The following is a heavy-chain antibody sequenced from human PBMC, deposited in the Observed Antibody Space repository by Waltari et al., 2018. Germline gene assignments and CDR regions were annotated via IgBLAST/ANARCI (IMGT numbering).Heavy chain of an antibody. Sequence: EVQLLESGGGLVQPGGSLRLSCAASGFTFSSYAMSWVRQAPGKGLEWVSAISGSGGSTYYADSVKGRFTISRDNYKNTLYLQMNSLRAEDTAVYYCAKGSYYDSSGYYFDYWGQGTMVTVSS. CDR2: ISGSGGST. CDR1: GFTFSSYA. CDR3: AKGSYYDSSGYYFDY. V-gene: IGHV3-23*01. D-gene: IGHD3-22*01. J-gene: IGHJ4*03.